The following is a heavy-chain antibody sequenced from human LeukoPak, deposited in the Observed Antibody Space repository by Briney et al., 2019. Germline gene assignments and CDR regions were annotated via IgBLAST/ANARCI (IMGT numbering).Heavy chain of an antibody. J-gene: IGHJ5*01. D-gene: IGHD7-27*01. CDR2: FIPAGDR. Sequence: QPGRSLRLSCAASGFTFSSHDMHWIRQVAGKGPEWVSGFIPAGDRYYAESVKGRFTISRENAKSALYLQMNSLRVEDTAIYYCVRGGVWGLSSNWLESWGQGILVTVSS. CDR3: VRGGVWGLSSNWLES. V-gene: IGHV3-13*04. CDR1: GFTFSSHD.